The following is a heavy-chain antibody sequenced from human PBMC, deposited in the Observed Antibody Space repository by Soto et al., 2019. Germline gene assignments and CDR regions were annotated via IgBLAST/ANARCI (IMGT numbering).Heavy chain of an antibody. Sequence: EVQLVESGGGLVKPGGSLRLSCAASGFTFSNAWMNWVRQAPGKGLEWVGRIKSKTDGGTTDYAAPVKGRFTISRDDSKNTLYLQMNSLKTEDTAVYYCTTQNVLRFLEWLLPTPEWYFDLWGRGTLVTVSS. D-gene: IGHD3-3*01. CDR3: TTQNVLRFLEWLLPTPEWYFDL. CDR2: IKSKTDGGTT. CDR1: GFTFSNAW. V-gene: IGHV3-15*07. J-gene: IGHJ2*01.